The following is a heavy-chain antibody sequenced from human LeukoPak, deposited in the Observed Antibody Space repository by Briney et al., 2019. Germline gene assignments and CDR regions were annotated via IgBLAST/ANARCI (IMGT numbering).Heavy chain of an antibody. CDR2: INHSGST. J-gene: IGHJ3*02. D-gene: IGHD1-26*01. CDR1: GGSFSGYY. CDR3: ARAGGTYYGIAFDI. Sequence: SETLSLTCAVYGGSFSGYYWSWIRQPPGKGLEWIGEINHSGSTNYNPSLKSRVTISVDTSKNQFSLKLSSVTAADTAVYYCARAGGTYYGIAFDIWGQGTMVTVSS. V-gene: IGHV4-34*01.